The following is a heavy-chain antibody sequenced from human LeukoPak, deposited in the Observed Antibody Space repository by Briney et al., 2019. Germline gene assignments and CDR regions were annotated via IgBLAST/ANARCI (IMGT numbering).Heavy chain of an antibody. V-gene: IGHV1-58*01. CDR2: IVVGSGNT. CDR3: AADVTQTLRYFDWPFP. D-gene: IGHD3-9*01. CDR1: GFTFTSSA. J-gene: IGHJ5*02. Sequence: SVKVSCKASGFTFTSSAVQWVRQARGQRLEWIGWIVVGSGNTNYAQKFQERVTITRDMSTSTAYMELSSLRSEDTAVYYCAADVTQTLRYFDWPFPWGQGTLVTVSS.